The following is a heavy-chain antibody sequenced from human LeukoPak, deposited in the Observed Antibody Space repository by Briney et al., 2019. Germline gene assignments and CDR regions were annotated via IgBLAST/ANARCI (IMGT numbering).Heavy chain of an antibody. D-gene: IGHD6-6*01. CDR3: ARADSSIAARLSRSSIFNYYYYMDV. CDR1: GFSFSTSW. V-gene: IGHV3-7*01. J-gene: IGHJ6*03. Sequence: PGGSLRLSCAASGFSFSTSWMDWVRQAPGKGLEWVANINQDGSYKYYVDSVKGRFTISRDNAKNSLYLQMNSLRAEDTAVYYCARADSSIAARLSRSSIFNYYYYMDVWGKGTTVTVSS. CDR2: INQDGSYK.